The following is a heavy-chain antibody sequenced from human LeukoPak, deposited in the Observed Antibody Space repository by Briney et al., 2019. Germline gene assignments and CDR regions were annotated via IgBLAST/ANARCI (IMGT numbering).Heavy chain of an antibody. CDR2: INPNSGGT. Sequence: ASVKVSCKASGYTFTGYYMHWVRQAPGQGLEWMGWINPNSGGTNYAQKFQGRATMTRDTSISTAYMELSRLRSDDTAVYYCARVRCSSTSCYIFIYWGQGTLVTVSS. J-gene: IGHJ4*02. V-gene: IGHV1-2*02. CDR3: ARVRCSSTSCYIFIY. D-gene: IGHD2-2*02. CDR1: GYTFTGYY.